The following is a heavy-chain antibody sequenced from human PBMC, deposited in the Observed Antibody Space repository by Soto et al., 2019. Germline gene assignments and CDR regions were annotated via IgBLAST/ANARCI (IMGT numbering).Heavy chain of an antibody. CDR1: GFTFSSYA. D-gene: IGHD2-15*01. Sequence: GGSLRLSCAASGFTFSSYAMHWVRQAPGKGLEWVAVISYDGSNKYYADSVKGRFTISRDNSKNTLYLQMNSLRAEDTAVYYCTTRDCSGGSCYDLWGQGTLVTVSS. CDR3: TTRDCSGGSCYDL. CDR2: ISYDGSNK. J-gene: IGHJ5*02. V-gene: IGHV3-30-3*01.